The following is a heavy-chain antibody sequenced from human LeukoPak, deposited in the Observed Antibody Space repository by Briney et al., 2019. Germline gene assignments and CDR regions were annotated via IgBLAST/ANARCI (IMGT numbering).Heavy chain of an antibody. Sequence: SETLSLTCAVYGGSFSGYYWSWIRQPPGKGLECIGEINHSGSTNYNPSLKSRVTISVDTSKNQFSLKLSSVTAADTAVYYCARGPSVEMATINWFDPWGQGTLVTVSS. D-gene: IGHD5-24*01. CDR2: INHSGST. V-gene: IGHV4-34*01. CDR3: ARGPSVEMATINWFDP. CDR1: GGSFSGYY. J-gene: IGHJ5*02.